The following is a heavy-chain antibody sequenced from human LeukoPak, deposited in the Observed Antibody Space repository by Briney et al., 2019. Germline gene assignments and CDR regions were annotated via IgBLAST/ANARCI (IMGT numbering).Heavy chain of an antibody. CDR3: ARVQYCSSTSCLHYYYGMDV. CDR2: IWYDGSNK. J-gene: IGHJ6*02. Sequence: PGGSLRLSCVASEFSFNSYAMSWVRQAPGRGLEWVAVIWYDGSNKYYADSVKGRFTISRDNSKNTLYLQMNSLRAEDTAVYYCARVQYCSSTSCLHYYYGMDVWGQGTTVTVSS. V-gene: IGHV3-33*08. D-gene: IGHD2-2*01. CDR1: EFSFNSYA.